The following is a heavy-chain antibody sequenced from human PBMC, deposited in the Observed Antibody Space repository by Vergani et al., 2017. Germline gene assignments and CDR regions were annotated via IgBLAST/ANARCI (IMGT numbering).Heavy chain of an antibody. D-gene: IGHD5-12*01. Sequence: EVQLVQSGAEVKKPGESLKISCRISGYSFTNYWIGWLRQMPGKGLEWMGIIHPADPDTRNSPSFQGQVTISVDKSISTAYLQRSNLRTSDSAMYYCARLYGRDSGGSKYFDYWAKGPWSPSPQ. J-gene: IGHJ4*03. V-gene: IGHV5-51*01. CDR1: GYSFTNYW. CDR2: IHPADPDT. CDR3: ARLYGRDSGGSKYFDY.